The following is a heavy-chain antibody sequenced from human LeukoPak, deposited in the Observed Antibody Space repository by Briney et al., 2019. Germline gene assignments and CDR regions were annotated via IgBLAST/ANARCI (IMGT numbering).Heavy chain of an antibody. D-gene: IGHD2-15*01. J-gene: IGHJ4*02. CDR3: AKTHCSRGSCYPDY. CDR2: IQYDGSNT. Sequence: PGGSLRLSCAASGFTVSSNYMSWVRQTPGKGLEWVAFIQYDGSNTYYVDSVKGRFTISRDNSKKTLYLQMNSLRAEDTAVYYCAKTHCSRGSCYPDYWGQGTLVTVSS. V-gene: IGHV3-30*02. CDR1: GFTVSSNY.